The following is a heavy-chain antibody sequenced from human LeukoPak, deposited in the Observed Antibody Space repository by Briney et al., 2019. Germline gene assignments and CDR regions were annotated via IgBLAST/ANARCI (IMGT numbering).Heavy chain of an antibody. J-gene: IGHJ4*02. Sequence: KPSETLSLTCFVSGGSISSLYWSWIRQPPGKGLEWIGYIYYTGSTNYNPSLKSRVTMFVDMPKNQFSLRLSSVTAADPAVYYCARHRAYSSSSPFDYWGQGTLVTVSS. CDR1: GGSISSLY. D-gene: IGHD6-6*01. CDR2: IYYTGST. V-gene: IGHV4-59*08. CDR3: ARHRAYSSSSPFDY.